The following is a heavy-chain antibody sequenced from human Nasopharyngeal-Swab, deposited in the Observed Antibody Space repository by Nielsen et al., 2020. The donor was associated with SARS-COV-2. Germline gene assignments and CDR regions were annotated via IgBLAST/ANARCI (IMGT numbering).Heavy chain of an antibody. J-gene: IGHJ4*02. D-gene: IGHD5-18*01. CDR1: GYTFTSYY. CDR2: INPSGSSA. CDR3: ATWAGYSHGSVPQDVASFDY. V-gene: IGHV1-46*01. Sequence: ASVKVSCKASGYTFTSYYMHWVRQAPGQGLEWMGIINPSGSSATYAQKFQGRVTMTRDTSTSTAYMELRRLTSDDTAVYYCATWAGYSHGSVPQDVASFDYWGQGTLVTVSS.